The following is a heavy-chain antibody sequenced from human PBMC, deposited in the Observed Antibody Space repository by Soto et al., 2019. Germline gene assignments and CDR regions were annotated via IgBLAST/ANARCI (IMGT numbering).Heavy chain of an antibody. CDR2: IYHSGST. V-gene: IGHV4-4*02. D-gene: IGHD3-3*01. CDR1: GGSISSSNW. CDR3: ARDRGNYDFWSGDYYYYGMDV. Sequence: SETLSLTCAVSGGSISSSNWWCWVRQPPGKGLEWIGEIYHSGSTNYNPSLKSRVTISVDKSKNQFSLKLSSVTAADTAVYYCARDRGNYDFWSGDYYYYGMDVCGQGTTVTVSS. J-gene: IGHJ6*02.